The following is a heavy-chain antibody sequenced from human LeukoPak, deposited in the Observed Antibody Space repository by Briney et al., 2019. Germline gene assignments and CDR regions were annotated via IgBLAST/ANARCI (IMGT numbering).Heavy chain of an antibody. D-gene: IGHD3-10*01. V-gene: IGHV3-21*01. J-gene: IGHJ4*02. CDR1: GFTFSSYS. Sequence: GGSLRLSCAASGFTFSSYSMNWVRQAPGKGLEWVSSISSSSSYIYYADSVKGRFTISRDNAKNSLYLQMNSLRAEDTAVYYCARDRVTIVRGVFDYWGQGTLVTVSS. CDR3: ARDRVTIVRGVFDY. CDR2: ISSSSSYI.